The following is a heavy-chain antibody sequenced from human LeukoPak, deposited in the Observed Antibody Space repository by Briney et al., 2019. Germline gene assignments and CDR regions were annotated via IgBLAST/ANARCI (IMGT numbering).Heavy chain of an antibody. CDR1: GGTFSSYA. Sequence: SVKVSCKASGGTFSSYAISWVRQAPGQGLEWMGGIIPIFGTANYAQKFQGRVTITADESTSTAYMELSSLRSEDTAVYYCAGEGYYDSSGYLFSDFDYWGQGTLVTVSS. CDR3: AGEGYYDSSGYLFSDFDY. CDR2: IIPIFGTA. J-gene: IGHJ4*02. V-gene: IGHV1-69*01. D-gene: IGHD3-22*01.